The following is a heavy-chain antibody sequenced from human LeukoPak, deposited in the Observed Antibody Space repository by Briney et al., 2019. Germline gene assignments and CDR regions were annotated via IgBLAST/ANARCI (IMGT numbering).Heavy chain of an antibody. V-gene: IGHV1-2*02. D-gene: IGHD2-2*02. J-gene: IGHJ4*02. CDR3: ARDLAGQYCSSTTYCTFIRYTYFDY. Sequence: RASVKVSCKASGYTFTGYYMHWMRQAPGQGLEWMGWINPNSGDTNYAQKFQGRVTMTRDTSITTAYMELSRLRSDDTAVYYCARDLAGQYCSSTTYCTFIRYTYFDYWGQGTLVTVSS. CDR1: GYTFTGYY. CDR2: INPNSGDT.